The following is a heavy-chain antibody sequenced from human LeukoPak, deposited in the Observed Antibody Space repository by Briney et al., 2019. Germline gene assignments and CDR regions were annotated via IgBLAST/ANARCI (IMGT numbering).Heavy chain of an antibody. CDR2: IYHSGST. CDR1: GYSISSGYY. J-gene: IGHJ4*02. Sequence: SETLSLTCAVSGYSISSGYYWGWIRQPPGKGLEWIGSIYHSGSTYYNPSPKSRVTISVDTSKNQFSLKLSSVTAADTAVYYCAISFPPPYYDFWSGYPYFDYWGQGTLVTVSS. V-gene: IGHV4-38-2*01. CDR3: AISFPPPYYDFWSGYPYFDY. D-gene: IGHD3-3*01.